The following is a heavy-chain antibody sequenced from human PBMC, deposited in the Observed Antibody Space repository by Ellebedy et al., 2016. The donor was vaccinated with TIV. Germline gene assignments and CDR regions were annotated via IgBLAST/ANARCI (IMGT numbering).Heavy chain of an antibody. Sequence: SGPTLVKPTQTLTLTCTFSGFSLTTSDVAVGWIRQPPGKGLEWLALIYGDDDKHYSPSLKSRLTITKDTSKNQMVLTMANMDPVDTATYYCAHREKMGPDAWYFDLWGRGTLVTVSS. D-gene: IGHD2-8*01. CDR2: IYGDDDK. V-gene: IGHV2-5*02. J-gene: IGHJ2*01. CDR1: GFSLTTSDVA. CDR3: AHREKMGPDAWYFDL.